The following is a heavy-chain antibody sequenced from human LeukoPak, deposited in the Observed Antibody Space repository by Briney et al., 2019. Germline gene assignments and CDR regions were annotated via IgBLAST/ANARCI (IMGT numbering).Heavy chain of an antibody. Sequence: SETLSLTCTVSGGSISSYYWSWIRQPPGKGLEWIGYIYYSGSTNYNPSLKSRVTISVDTSKNQFSLKLSSVAAADTALYYCARSPFYYDSSGYYYGAFDIWGQGTMVTVSS. CDR2: IYYSGST. D-gene: IGHD3-22*01. V-gene: IGHV4-59*08. CDR3: ARSPFYYDSSGYYYGAFDI. J-gene: IGHJ3*02. CDR1: GGSISSYY.